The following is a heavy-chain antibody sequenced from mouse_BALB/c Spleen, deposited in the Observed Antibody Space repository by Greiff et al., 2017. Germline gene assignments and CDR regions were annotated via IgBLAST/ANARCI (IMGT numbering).Heavy chain of an antibody. CDR2: ISDGGSYT. CDR1: GFTFSDYY. D-gene: IGHD2-1*01. J-gene: IGHJ3*01. CDR3: ARPLYGNYEGFAY. V-gene: IGHV5-4*02. Sequence: EVKLVESGGGLVKPGGSLKLSCAASGFTFSDYYMYWVRQTPEKRLEWVATISDGGSYTYYPDSVKGRFTISRDNAKNNLYLQMSSLKSEDTAMYYCARPLYGNYEGFAYWGQGTLVTVSA.